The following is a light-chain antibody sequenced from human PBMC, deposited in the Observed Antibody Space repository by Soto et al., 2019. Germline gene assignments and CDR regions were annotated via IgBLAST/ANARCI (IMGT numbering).Light chain of an antibody. CDR3: SSYTSSSTSV. CDR1: SSDVGGYKY. V-gene: IGLV2-14*03. J-gene: IGLJ1*01. CDR2: DIR. Sequence: QSALTQPASVSGSPGQSITISCTGTSSDVGGYKYVSWYQQHPGKAPKLMIYDIRNRPSGVSNRFSVSRSGNTASLTISGLKAEDEADYYCSSYTSSSTSVFGTGTKVTVL.